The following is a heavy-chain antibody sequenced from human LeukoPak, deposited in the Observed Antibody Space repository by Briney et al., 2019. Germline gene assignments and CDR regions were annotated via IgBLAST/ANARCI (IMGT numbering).Heavy chain of an antibody. CDR1: GGSISSGGYY. J-gene: IGHJ4*02. V-gene: IGHV4-31*03. Sequence: SETLSLTCTVSGGSISSGGYYWSWIRQHPGKGLEWIGYIYYSGSTYYNPSLKSRVTISVDTSKNQFSLKLSSVTAADTAVYYCARQRGYSGYDWAPYFDYWGQGTLVTVSS. CDR3: ARQRGYSGYDWAPYFDY. D-gene: IGHD5-12*01. CDR2: IYYSGST.